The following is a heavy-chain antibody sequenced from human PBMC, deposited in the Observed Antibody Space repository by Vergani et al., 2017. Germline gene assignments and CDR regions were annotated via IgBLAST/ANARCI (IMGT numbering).Heavy chain of an antibody. CDR3: AGSIASAGRXNDY. V-gene: IGHV4-59*01. CDR1: GGSISSYY. Sequence: QVQLQESGPGLVKPSETLSLTCTVSGGSISSYYWSWIRQPPGKGLEWIGYIYYSGSTNYKPSLKSRVTISVDTAKNQFSLKLSSVTAADTALYYCAGSIASAGRXNDYWGQGTLVTVSS. D-gene: IGHD6-13*01. J-gene: IGHJ4*02. CDR2: IYYSGST.